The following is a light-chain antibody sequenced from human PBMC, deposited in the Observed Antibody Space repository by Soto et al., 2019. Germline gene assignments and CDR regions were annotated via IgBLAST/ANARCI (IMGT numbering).Light chain of an antibody. CDR3: QQRTTGIT. Sequence: EIVLTQSPATLSLSPGERATLSCRASQSVYNYLAWYQQKPGQAPRLLIYHASNRATGIPARFSGSGSGTDFTLAISRLEPEDFAVYYCQQRTTGITFGQGTRLEIK. CDR2: HAS. CDR1: QSVYNY. V-gene: IGKV3-11*01. J-gene: IGKJ5*01.